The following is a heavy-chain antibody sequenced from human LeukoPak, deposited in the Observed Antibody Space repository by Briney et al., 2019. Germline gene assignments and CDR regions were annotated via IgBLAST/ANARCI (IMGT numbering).Heavy chain of an antibody. CDR3: AKQLGYCSDGSCYFPY. CDR2: ISGSGGST. J-gene: IGHJ4*02. Sequence: QTGGSLRLSCAASGFTFTSYDMSWVRQAPGKGLEWVSGISGSGGSTDYADSVKGRLTISRDNSKSTLCLQMNSLRAEDAAVYYCAKQLGYCSDGSCYFPYWGQGTLVTVSS. CDR1: GFTFTSYD. D-gene: IGHD2-15*01. V-gene: IGHV3-23*01.